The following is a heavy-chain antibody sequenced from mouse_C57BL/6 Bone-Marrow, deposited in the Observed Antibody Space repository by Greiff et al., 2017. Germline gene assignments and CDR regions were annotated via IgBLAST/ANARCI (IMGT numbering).Heavy chain of an antibody. CDR3: AREEDTHGSSYGGFFDY. V-gene: IGHV1-59*01. D-gene: IGHD1-1*01. J-gene: IGHJ2*01. CDR1: GYTFTSYW. CDR2: IDPSDSYT. Sequence: VQLQQPGAELVRPGTSVKLSCKASGYTFTSYWMHWVKQRPGQGLEWIGVIDPSDSYTNYNQKFKGKATLTVDTSSSTAYMQLSSLTSEDSAVYYGAREEDTHGSSYGGFFDYWGQGTTLTVSS.